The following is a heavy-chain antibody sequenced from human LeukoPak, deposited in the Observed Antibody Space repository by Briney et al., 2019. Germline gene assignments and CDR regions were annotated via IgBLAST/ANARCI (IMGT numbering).Heavy chain of an antibody. V-gene: IGHV3-23*01. CDR3: AKDRRSTAVVMLLWDY. D-gene: IGHD5-18*01. Sequence: PGGSLRLSCAASGFTFSSYAMSWVRQAPGKGLEWVSAISGSGGSTYYADSVKGRFTISSDNSKNTLYLQMNSLRAEDTAVYYCAKDRRSTAVVMLLWDYWGQGTLVTVSS. CDR1: GFTFSSYA. J-gene: IGHJ4*02. CDR2: ISGSGGST.